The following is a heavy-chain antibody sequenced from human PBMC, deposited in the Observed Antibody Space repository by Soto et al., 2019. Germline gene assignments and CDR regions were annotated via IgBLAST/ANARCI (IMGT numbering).Heavy chain of an antibody. CDR3: ARAPKVSGSAQTRPDF. V-gene: IGHV4-34*01. Sequence: SDPLSLKSSLYSGSLSGYYWSWIRKPPGKGLEWIGEISPSGTTNYSPSLESRVSISVDTSKNQFSLNLTSLTAADTAVYYCARAPKVSGSAQTRPDFWGQGSLVTVSS. CDR1: SGSLSGYY. CDR2: ISPSGTT. D-gene: IGHD6-6*01. J-gene: IGHJ4*02.